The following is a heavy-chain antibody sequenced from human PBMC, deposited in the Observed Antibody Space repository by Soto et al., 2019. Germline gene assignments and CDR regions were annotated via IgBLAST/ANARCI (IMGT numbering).Heavy chain of an antibody. J-gene: IGHJ3*02. CDR1: GDSVSSNSAA. D-gene: IGHD6-19*01. CDR2: TYYRSKWYN. V-gene: IGHV6-1*01. Sequence: SQTLSLTCAISGDSVSSNSAAWNWIRQSPSRGLEWLGRTYYRSKWYNDYAVSVKSRITINPDTSKNQSSLQLNSVTPEDTAVYYCARDGGYSSGWYSAFDIWGQGTMVTVSS. CDR3: ARDGGYSSGWYSAFDI.